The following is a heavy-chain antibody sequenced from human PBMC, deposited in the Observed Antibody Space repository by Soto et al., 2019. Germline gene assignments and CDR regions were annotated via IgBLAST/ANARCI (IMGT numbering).Heavy chain of an antibody. J-gene: IGHJ6*03. V-gene: IGHV3-7*04. CDR1: GITLSNYW. CDR3: ARVSSSDVEPPAIHYYMDV. D-gene: IGHD2-2*01. Sequence: GGSLRLSCAASGITLSNYWMCWVRQAPGKGLEWVANIRQDGSDRYYMGSVKGRFTISRDNAQNSLYLQMNSLRAEDTAVYYCARVSSSDVEPPAIHYYMDVWGKGTTVTVSS. CDR2: IRQDGSDR.